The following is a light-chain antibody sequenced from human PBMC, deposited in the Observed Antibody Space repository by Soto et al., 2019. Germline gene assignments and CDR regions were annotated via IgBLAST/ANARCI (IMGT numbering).Light chain of an antibody. V-gene: IGLV2-14*01. CDR2: DVS. Sequence: QSALTQPASVSGSPGQSITVSCTGTSRDVGNYNFVSWYQQHPGKAPKVIIYDVSNRPSGVSDRLSASKSGNTASLTISGPQTEDEAVYFCSSYTSGSVLFGGGTKLTVL. CDR1: SRDVGNYNF. CDR3: SSYTSGSVL. J-gene: IGLJ3*02.